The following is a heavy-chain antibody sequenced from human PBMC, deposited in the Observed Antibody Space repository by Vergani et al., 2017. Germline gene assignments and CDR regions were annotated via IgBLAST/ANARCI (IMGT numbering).Heavy chain of an antibody. Sequence: EVQLVESGGGLVQPGGSLRLSCAASGFTFSSYSMNWVRQAPGKGLEWVSYISSSGSTIYYADSVKGRFTISRDNAKNSLYLQMNSLRAEDTAVYYCAREGEVWFGELFGGHWGQGTLVTVSS. J-gene: IGHJ4*02. CDR2: ISSSGSTI. D-gene: IGHD3-10*01. V-gene: IGHV3-48*04. CDR3: AREGEVWFGELFGGH. CDR1: GFTFSSYS.